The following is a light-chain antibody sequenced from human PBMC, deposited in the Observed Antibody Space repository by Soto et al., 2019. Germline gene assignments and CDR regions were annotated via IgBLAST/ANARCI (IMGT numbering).Light chain of an antibody. Sequence: DIQMTQSPPSLSASVGDRVTITCRASQGIRKDLGWYQQKPGKAPKRLIYAASSLQSGVPSRFSGSGSGTEFTLTISSLQPEDYATYYCLQQNSYPLTFGGGTKVEI. CDR2: AAS. V-gene: IGKV1-17*01. CDR1: QGIRKD. CDR3: LQQNSYPLT. J-gene: IGKJ4*01.